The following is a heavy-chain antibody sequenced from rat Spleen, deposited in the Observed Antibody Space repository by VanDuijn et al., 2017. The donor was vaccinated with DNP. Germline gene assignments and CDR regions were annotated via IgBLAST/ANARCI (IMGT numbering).Heavy chain of an antibody. CDR3: ARRAYSSYIYGY. J-gene: IGHJ2*01. CDR2: INYDGTRT. Sequence: EVQLVESGGGLVQPGRSLKLSCAASGLTFTNYDMVWVRQAPKKGLEWVTTINYDGTRTYYRDSVKGRFTIARDNAESTLYLQMDSLRSEDTATYYCARRAYSSYIYGYWGQGVMVTVSS. CDR1: GLTFTNYD. D-gene: IGHD1-2*01. V-gene: IGHV5-7*01.